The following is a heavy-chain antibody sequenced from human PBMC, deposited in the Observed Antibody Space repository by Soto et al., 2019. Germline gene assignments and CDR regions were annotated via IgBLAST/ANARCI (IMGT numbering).Heavy chain of an antibody. CDR1: GGTFSSLG. Sequence: QVQLVQSGAEVKRPGSSVKVSCEASGGTFSSLGFTWVRQAPGQGLEWMGGIIPISGRTTFAPKFLGRVTITADESTRTTYMDLTALTSDDTDIYYCATRGTQGRWLEFADYWGQGTLVTVSS. V-gene: IGHV1-69*01. J-gene: IGHJ4*02. CDR2: IIPISGRT. CDR3: ATRGTQGRWLEFADY. D-gene: IGHD5-12*01.